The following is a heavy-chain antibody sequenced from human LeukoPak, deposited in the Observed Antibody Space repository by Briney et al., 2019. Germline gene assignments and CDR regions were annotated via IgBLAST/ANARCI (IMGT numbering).Heavy chain of an antibody. V-gene: IGHV3-23*01. CDR1: GFTVSNNY. D-gene: IGHD3-22*01. Sequence: GGSLRLSCAASGFTVSNNYMSWVRQAPGKGLEWVSGISTSGGSSSYADSVKGRFTISRDNPRNTLYMQMNSLRAEDTALYYCAIMHPYYDGSGYWVQWGQGTLVTVSS. J-gene: IGHJ4*02. CDR2: ISTSGGSS. CDR3: AIMHPYYDGSGYWVQ.